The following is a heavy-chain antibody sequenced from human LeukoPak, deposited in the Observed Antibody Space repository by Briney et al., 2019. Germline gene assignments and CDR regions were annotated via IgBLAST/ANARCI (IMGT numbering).Heavy chain of an antibody. CDR3: SRGSGWLSVY. D-gene: IGHD6-19*01. V-gene: IGHV3-49*03. Sequence: GGSLRLSCTASGFTFGDYLMSWFRQAPGKGLEWIGFISGGTTEYAASVKGRSTISRDDSTSIAYLQMNSLTTEDTAVYHCSRGSGWLSVYWGQGTLVTVSS. J-gene: IGHJ4*02. CDR1: GFTFGDYL. CDR2: ISGGTT.